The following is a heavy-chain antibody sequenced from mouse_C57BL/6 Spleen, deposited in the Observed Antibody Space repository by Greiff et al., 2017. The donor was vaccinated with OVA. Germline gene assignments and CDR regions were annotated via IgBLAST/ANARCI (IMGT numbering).Heavy chain of an antibody. CDR3: AIHDVYYPYYYAMDY. Sequence: VQLQQSGAELVKPGASVKVSCTASGYTFTSYWMHWVKQRPGQGLEWIGRIHPSDSDTNYNQKFKGKATLTVDKSSSTAYLQLSSLTSEDSAVYYCAIHDVYYPYYYAMDYWGQGTSVTVAS. D-gene: IGHD2-3*01. CDR1: GYTFTSYW. V-gene: IGHV1-74*01. CDR2: IHPSDSDT. J-gene: IGHJ4*01.